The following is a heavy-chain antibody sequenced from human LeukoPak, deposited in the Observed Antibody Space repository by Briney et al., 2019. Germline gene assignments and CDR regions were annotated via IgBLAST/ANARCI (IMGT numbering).Heavy chain of an antibody. V-gene: IGHV3-48*01. Sequence: GGSLRLSCAASGFTFSGYAMNWVRQAPGKGLEWVSHIYISSSSNIISYADSVKGRFTISRDNSKNTLYPQMNSLRAEDTAVYYCARDGVTMVRGVILIGYYFDYWGQGTLVTVSS. CDR2: ISSSSNII. D-gene: IGHD3-10*01. J-gene: IGHJ4*02. CDR3: ARDGVTMVRGVILIGYYFDY. CDR1: GFTFSGYA.